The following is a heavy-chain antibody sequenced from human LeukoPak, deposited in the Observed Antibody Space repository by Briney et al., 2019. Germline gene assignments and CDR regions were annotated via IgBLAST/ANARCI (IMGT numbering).Heavy chain of an antibody. CDR2: ISSSGSTI. CDR3: ARDRGHYYDSSGLRCAFDI. V-gene: IGHV3-11*04. D-gene: IGHD3-22*01. CDR1: GFTFSDYY. Sequence: PGGSLRLSCAASGFTFSDYYMSWIRQAPGKGLGWVSYISSSGSTIYYADSVKGRFTISRDNAKNSLYLQMNSLRAEDTAVYYCARDRGHYYDSSGLRCAFDIWGQGTMVTVSS. J-gene: IGHJ3*02.